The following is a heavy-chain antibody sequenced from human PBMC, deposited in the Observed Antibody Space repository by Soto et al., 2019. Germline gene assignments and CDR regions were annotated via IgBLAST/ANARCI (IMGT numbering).Heavy chain of an antibody. V-gene: IGHV4-59*01. Sequence: SETLSLTCTVSGGSISNYYWSWIRQPPGKGLEWIGYIHYSGSTNYNPSLKSRVTISVDTPKNQFSLKLTSVTAADTAVYYCARRGVNGEIDYWGRGTLVPVSS. CDR2: IHYSGST. CDR1: GGSISNYY. CDR3: ARRGVNGEIDY. D-gene: IGHD2-8*02. J-gene: IGHJ4*02.